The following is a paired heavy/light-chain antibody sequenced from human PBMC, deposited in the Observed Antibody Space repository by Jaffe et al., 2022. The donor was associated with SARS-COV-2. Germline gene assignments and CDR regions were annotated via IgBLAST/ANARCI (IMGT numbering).Heavy chain of an antibody. CDR3: VRDGHAGLIDY. D-gene: IGHD2-2*01. Sequence: QVQLVESGGGVVQPGRSLRLSCGAFGFTFSDYGMQWVRQAPGKGLEWVAAIWHDSSNRYYADSVRGRFTISRDNSKNTLILQMNNLRAEDTAVYYCVRDGHAGLIDYWGQGTLISVSS. J-gene: IGHJ4*02. CDR1: GFTFSDYG. CDR2: IWHDSSNR. V-gene: IGHV3-33*01.
Light chain of an antibody. V-gene: IGKV3-20*01. Sequence: EIVLTQSPGTLSLSPGERATLSCRASQMFSNSKLAWHQQKPGQPPRLVIYDASNRATGIPDKFSGSGSGTDFTLTISGLEPEDFAVYYCQHYGTLPITFGQGTRLEIK. J-gene: IGKJ5*01. CDR3: QHYGTLPIT. CDR1: QMFSNSK. CDR2: DAS.